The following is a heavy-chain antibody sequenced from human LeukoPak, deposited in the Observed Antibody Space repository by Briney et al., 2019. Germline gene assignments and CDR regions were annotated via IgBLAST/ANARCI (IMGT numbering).Heavy chain of an antibody. CDR2: IYTSGST. CDR3: ARSIVVVPAAVPPWFDP. Sequence: SETLSLTCTVSGGSISSYYWSWIRQPAGKGLEWIGRIYTSGSTNYNPSLKSRVTMSVDTSKNQFSLKLSSVTAADTAVYYCARSIVVVPAAVPPWFDPWGQGTLVTVSS. J-gene: IGHJ5*02. CDR1: GGSISSYY. V-gene: IGHV4-4*07. D-gene: IGHD2-2*01.